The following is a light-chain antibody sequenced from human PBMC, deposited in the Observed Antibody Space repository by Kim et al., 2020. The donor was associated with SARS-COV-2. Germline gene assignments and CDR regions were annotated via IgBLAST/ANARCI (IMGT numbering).Light chain of an antibody. J-gene: IGKJ4*01. CDR2: GAS. V-gene: IGKV1-33*01. CDR3: QQYADLPLT. Sequence: ASVGDRATSTCQASQGINIYLNWYQQKPGKPPRPLISGASSLEEGVPSRFSGSGSGTDFALTISSLQPEDIAAYYCQQYADLPLTFGGGTKVDIK. CDR1: QGINIY.